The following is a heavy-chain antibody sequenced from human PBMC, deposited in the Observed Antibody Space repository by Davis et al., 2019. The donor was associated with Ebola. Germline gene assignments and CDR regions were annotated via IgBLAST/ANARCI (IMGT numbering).Heavy chain of an antibody. CDR1: GYSISSGYF. J-gene: IGHJ4*02. CDR3: VSFYGDPEY. V-gene: IGHV4-38-2*02. Sequence: MPSETLSLTCTVSGYSISSGYFWGWIRQPPGKGLEWIGTVYHSGNTYYYTSLKSRVTISVDTSKNQFSLKVNSVTASDTAVYYCVSFYGDPEYWGQGTLVTVSS. D-gene: IGHD4-17*01. CDR2: VYHSGNT.